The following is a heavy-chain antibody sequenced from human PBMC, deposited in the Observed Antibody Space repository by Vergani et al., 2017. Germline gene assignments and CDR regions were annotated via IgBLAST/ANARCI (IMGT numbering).Heavy chain of an antibody. CDR2: INPSGGHT. CDR1: GYTFSNYY. J-gene: IGHJ4*02. CDR3: ARWDYGILTGYRY. D-gene: IGHD3-9*01. Sequence: QVQVVQSGAEVKKSGASVKVSGKTSGYTFSNYYMHWVRQAPGQGLEWMGIINPSGGHTNYAQKFQGRFTMTRDTSTSTVYMELSSLRSEDTAIYFCARWDYGILTGYRYLGQGTLVTVSA. V-gene: IGHV1-46*03.